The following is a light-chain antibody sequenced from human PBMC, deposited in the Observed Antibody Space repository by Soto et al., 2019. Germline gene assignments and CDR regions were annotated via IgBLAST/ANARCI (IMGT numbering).Light chain of an antibody. Sequence: EIVLTQSPGTLSLSPGERATLSCRASQNVDSNYLAWYQQKPGQPPRIIIFGASGRATGIPDRVSGSGSGTDFALTISRLEPEDFAVYYCQQYGSLSWTFGQGTKVEIK. CDR1: QNVDSNY. J-gene: IGKJ1*01. CDR3: QQYGSLSWT. CDR2: GAS. V-gene: IGKV3-20*01.